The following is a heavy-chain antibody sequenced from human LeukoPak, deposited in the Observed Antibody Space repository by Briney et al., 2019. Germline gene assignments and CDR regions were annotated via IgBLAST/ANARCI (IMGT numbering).Heavy chain of an antibody. Sequence: PSETLSLTCTVSGGSISSSSYYWGWIRQPPGKGREWIGSIYYSGSTYYNPSLKSRVTISVDTSKNQFSLKLSSVTAADTAVYYCARHFSAFDIWGQGTMVTVSS. CDR3: ARHFSAFDI. V-gene: IGHV4-39*01. J-gene: IGHJ3*02. CDR2: IYYSGST. CDR1: GGSISSSSYY.